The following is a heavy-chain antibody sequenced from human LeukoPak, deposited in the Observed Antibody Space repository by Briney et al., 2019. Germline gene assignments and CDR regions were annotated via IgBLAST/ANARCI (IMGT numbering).Heavy chain of an antibody. CDR3: ARYGMATIQFFDY. V-gene: IGHV1-69*05. CDR2: IIPIFGTA. J-gene: IGHJ4*02. D-gene: IGHD5-24*01. CDR1: GGTFSSYA. Sequence: SVKVSCKASGGTFSSYAISWVRQAPGQGREGMGGIIPIFGTANYAQKLQGRVTITTDESTSTAYMELSSLRSEDTAVYYCARYGMATIQFFDYWGQGTLFTVSS.